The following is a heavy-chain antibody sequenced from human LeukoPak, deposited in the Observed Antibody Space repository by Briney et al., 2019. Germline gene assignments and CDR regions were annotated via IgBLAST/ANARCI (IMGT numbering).Heavy chain of an antibody. D-gene: IGHD5-12*01. CDR3: ATGYRAPDAFDI. J-gene: IGHJ3*02. CDR2: INPNSGGT. V-gene: IGHV1-2*06. CDR1: GYTFIGYY. Sequence: GASVKVSCKASGYTFIGYYMHWVRQAPGQGLEWMGRINPNSGGTNYAQKFQGRVTMTEDTSTDTAYMELSSLRSEDTAVYYCATGYRAPDAFDIWGQGTMVTVSS.